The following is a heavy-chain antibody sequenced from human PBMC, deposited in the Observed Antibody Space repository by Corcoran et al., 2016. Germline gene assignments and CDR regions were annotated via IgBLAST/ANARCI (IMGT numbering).Heavy chain of an antibody. D-gene: IGHD5-18*01. J-gene: IGHJ5*02. Sequence: EVQLLESGGGLVQPGGSLRLSWAASGFTFSSYAMSWVRQAPGKGREWVSAISGRGGSTYYADSVKGRFSISRDNSKNTLYRQMNSLGAEEPAVYYCAKEAYSYGYDLGNYWFDPWGQGPLVPVSS. CDR1: GFTFSSYA. CDR2: ISGRGGST. CDR3: AKEAYSYGYDLGNYWFDP. V-gene: IGHV3-23*01.